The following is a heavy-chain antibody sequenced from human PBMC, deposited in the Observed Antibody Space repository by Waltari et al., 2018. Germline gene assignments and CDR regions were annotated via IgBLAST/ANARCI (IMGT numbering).Heavy chain of an antibody. CDR2: IYYSGST. CDR1: GGSISSGDYS. CDR3: AGRIAAAGSDYYYYGMDV. V-gene: IGHV4-30-4*08. Sequence: QVQLQESGPGLVKPSQTLSLTCTVSGGSISSGDYSWSWIRQPPGKGLEWIGYIYYSGSTYYNPSLKSRVTISGDTSKNQFSLKLSSVTAADTAVYYCAGRIAAAGSDYYYYGMDVWGQGTTVTVSS. J-gene: IGHJ6*02. D-gene: IGHD6-13*01.